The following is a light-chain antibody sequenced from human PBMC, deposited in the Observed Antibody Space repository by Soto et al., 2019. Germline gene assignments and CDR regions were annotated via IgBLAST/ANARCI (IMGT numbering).Light chain of an antibody. Sequence: DIQMTQAPSSLSASLGDRVTITCQASQDISNYLNWYQQKPGKAPKLLIYDASNLETGVPSRFSGSGSGTDFTLTISSLQPEDFATYFCQQSYSTPPWTLGQGPKVDIK. CDR2: DAS. CDR3: QQSYSTPPWT. J-gene: IGKJ1*01. CDR1: QDISNY. V-gene: IGKV1-39*01.